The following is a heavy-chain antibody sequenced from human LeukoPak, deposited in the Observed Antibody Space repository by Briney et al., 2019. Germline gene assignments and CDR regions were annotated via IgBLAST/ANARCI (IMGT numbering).Heavy chain of an antibody. CDR3: VRGGQGDGHSADEGFDI. CDR1: GDSVFSNSS. CDR2: TYYRSNWYN. V-gene: IGHV6-1*01. Sequence: SQTLSLTCAISGDSVFSNSSWNWIRQSPSRGLEWLGRTYYRSNWYNDYGVSVKSRININPDTSKNLFSLRLSSVTPEDTAVYYCVRGGQGDGHSADEGFDIWGQGTMVTVS. J-gene: IGHJ3*02. D-gene: IGHD5-18*01.